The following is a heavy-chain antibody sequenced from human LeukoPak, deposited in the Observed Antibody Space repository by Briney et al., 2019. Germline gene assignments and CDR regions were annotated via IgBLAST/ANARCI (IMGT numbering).Heavy chain of an antibody. V-gene: IGHV3-48*01. CDR1: GFTFSSYS. CDR3: ARDRYGDYPYDY. D-gene: IGHD4-17*01. Sequence: GGSLRLSCAASGFTFSSYSVNWVRQAPGRGLEWVSYIRSSSSTIYYADSVKGRFTISRDNAKNSLYLQMNSLRVEDTAVYYCARDRYGDYPYDYWGQGTLVTVSS. CDR2: IRSSSSTI. J-gene: IGHJ4*02.